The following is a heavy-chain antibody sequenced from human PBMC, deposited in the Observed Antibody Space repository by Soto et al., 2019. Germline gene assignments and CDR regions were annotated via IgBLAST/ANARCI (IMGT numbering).Heavy chain of an antibody. V-gene: IGHV3-21*01. J-gene: IGHJ5*02. D-gene: IGHD6-13*01. CDR3: ARGSSSSWYEGDWFDP. CDR2: ISSSSSYI. CDR1: GFTFSSYS. Sequence: GGSLRLSCAASGFTFSSYSMNWVRQAPGKGLEWVSSISSSSSYIYYADSVKGRFTISRDNAKNSLYLQMNSLRAEDTAVYYCARGSSSSWYEGDWFDPWGQGTLVTVSS.